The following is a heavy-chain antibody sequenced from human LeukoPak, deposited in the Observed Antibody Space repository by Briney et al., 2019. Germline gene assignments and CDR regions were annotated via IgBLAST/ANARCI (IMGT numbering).Heavy chain of an antibody. J-gene: IGHJ4*02. D-gene: IGHD6-13*01. CDR2: FDAEDGET. CDR3: ATLGSYSSSWYGAYFDY. CDR1: GYTLTKLS. Sequence: ASVKVSCKVSGYTLTKLSMHWVRQAPGKGLEWMGGFDAEDGETIYAQKFQGRVTMTEDASTDTADMELSSLRSEDTAVYYCATLGSYSSSWYGAYFDYWGQGTLITVSS. V-gene: IGHV1-24*01.